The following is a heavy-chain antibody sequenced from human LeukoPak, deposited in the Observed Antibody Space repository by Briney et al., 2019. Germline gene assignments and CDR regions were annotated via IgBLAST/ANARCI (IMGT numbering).Heavy chain of an antibody. D-gene: IGHD3-22*01. J-gene: IGHJ4*02. CDR3: AREGIGHDSSGLGPETIDY. V-gene: IGHV4-4*07. Sequence: PSETLSLTCTASGGSISSYYWSWIRQPAGKGLEWIGRIYTSGSTNYNPSLKSRVTMSVDTSKNQFSLKLSSVTAADTAVYYCAREGIGHDSSGLGPETIDYWGQGTLVTVSS. CDR1: GGSISSYY. CDR2: IYTSGST.